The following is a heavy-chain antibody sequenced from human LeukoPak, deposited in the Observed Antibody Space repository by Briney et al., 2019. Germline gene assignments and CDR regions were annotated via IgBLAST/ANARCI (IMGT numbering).Heavy chain of an antibody. CDR1: GYTFTSYG. CDR2: ISAYNGNT. D-gene: IGHD6-6*01. V-gene: IGHV1-18*01. Sequence: GASVKVSCKASGYTFTSYGISWVRQAPGQGLEWMGWISAYNGNTNYAQKLQGRVTMTTDTSTSTAYMELRGLRSDDTAVYYCARGEDSSPRGYFDYWGQGTLVTVSS. CDR3: ARGEDSSPRGYFDY. J-gene: IGHJ4*02.